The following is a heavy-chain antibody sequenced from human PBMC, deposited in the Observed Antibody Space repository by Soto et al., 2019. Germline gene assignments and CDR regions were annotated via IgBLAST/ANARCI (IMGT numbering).Heavy chain of an antibody. D-gene: IGHD6-19*01. J-gene: IGHJ4*02. CDR2: IYHSGST. CDR1: DGSISSSDW. Sequence: SGTLXLTCAVSDGSISSSDWWSWVRQPPGKGLEWIGEIYHSGSTNYNPSLKSRVTISVDKSKNQFSLKLSSVTAADTAVYYCARVAVAGTRVDYWGQGTLVTVSS. V-gene: IGHV4-4*02. CDR3: ARVAVAGTRVDY.